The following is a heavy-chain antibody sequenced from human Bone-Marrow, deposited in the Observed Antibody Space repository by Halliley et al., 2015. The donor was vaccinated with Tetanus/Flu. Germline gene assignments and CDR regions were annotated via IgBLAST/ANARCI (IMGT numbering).Heavy chain of an antibody. Sequence: RGWLGDIYHTGTTYYNPPLKSRVTIAADRPKTQFSLKLNSGTAADTAVYYCARDSTEVTGAFDIWGPGTLVTVSS. CDR3: ARDSTEVTGAFDI. CDR2: IYHTGTT. D-gene: IGHD2-21*02. J-gene: IGHJ3*02. V-gene: IGHV4-30-2*01.